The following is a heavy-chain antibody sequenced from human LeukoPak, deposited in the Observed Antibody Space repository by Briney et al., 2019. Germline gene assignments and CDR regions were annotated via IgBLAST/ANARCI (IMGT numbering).Heavy chain of an antibody. Sequence: GGSLRLSCAASGFTFDVYDMSWVRHAPGKGVECVSGIYWNGGSIGCADSVKARFTISRDNAKDSLYLQMKSLRAEDTALYYCARARSTGYYVADYWGQGTLVTVSS. CDR1: GFTFDVYD. CDR3: ARARSTGYYVADY. CDR2: IYWNGGSI. J-gene: IGHJ4*02. D-gene: IGHD3-9*01. V-gene: IGHV3-20*04.